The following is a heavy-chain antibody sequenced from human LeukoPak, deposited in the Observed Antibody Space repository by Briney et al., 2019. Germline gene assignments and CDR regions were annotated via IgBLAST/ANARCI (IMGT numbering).Heavy chain of an antibody. V-gene: IGHV3-7*01. Sequence: AGGSLRLSCAASGFRFTNYWMSWVRQAPGKGLEWVANIKQDGSEKDYVDSMKGRFTISRDNAKNSVYLQVNSLIAEDTAVYYCARIGYSSSSFDYWGQGTLVTVSS. CDR2: IKQDGSEK. CDR3: ARIGYSSSSFDY. CDR1: GFRFTNYW. J-gene: IGHJ4*02. D-gene: IGHD6-13*01.